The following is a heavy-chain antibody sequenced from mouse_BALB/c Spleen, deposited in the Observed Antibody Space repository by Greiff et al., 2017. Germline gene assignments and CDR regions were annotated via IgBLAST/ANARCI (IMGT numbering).Heavy chain of an antibody. CDR3: ARLDYGSSSFAY. CDR2: INPSNGRT. V-gene: IGHV1S81*02. CDR1: GYTFTSYW. J-gene: IGHJ3*01. D-gene: IGHD1-1*01. Sequence: QVQLQQPGAELVKPGASVKLSCKASGYTFTSYWMHWVKQRPGQGLEWIGEINPSNGRTNYNEKFKSKATLTVDKSSSTAYMQLSSLTSEDSAVYYCARLDYGSSSFAYWGQGTLVTVSA.